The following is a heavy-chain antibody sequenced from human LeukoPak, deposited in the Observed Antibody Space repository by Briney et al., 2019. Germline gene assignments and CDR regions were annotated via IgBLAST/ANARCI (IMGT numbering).Heavy chain of an antibody. CDR3: ARRVGNSGXLRXXXY. CDR1: GYSFTSYW. Sequence: KPGESLKISCKGSGYSFTSYWIAWVRQMPGKGLEWMGIIYPGDSDTRYSPSFQGQVTISADKSISTAYLQWSSLKASDTAMYYCARRVGNSGXLRXXXYWXQGTLVTVSS. CDR2: IYPGDSDT. D-gene: IGHD5-12*01. V-gene: IGHV5-51*03. J-gene: IGHJ4*02.